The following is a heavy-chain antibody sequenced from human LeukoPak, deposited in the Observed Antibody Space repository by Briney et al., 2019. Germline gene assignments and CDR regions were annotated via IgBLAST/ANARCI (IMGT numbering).Heavy chain of an antibody. Sequence: SETLSLTCAVYGGSFSGYYWSWIRQAPGKGLEWIGEISHSGSTNYNPSLKSRVTISVDTPKNQFSLKLSSVTAADTAVYYCARDYGGDIVVVVAASGPPHDAFDIWGQGTMVTVSS. D-gene: IGHD2-15*01. CDR3: ARDYGGDIVVVVAASGPPHDAFDI. J-gene: IGHJ3*02. CDR2: ISHSGST. V-gene: IGHV4-34*01. CDR1: GGSFSGYY.